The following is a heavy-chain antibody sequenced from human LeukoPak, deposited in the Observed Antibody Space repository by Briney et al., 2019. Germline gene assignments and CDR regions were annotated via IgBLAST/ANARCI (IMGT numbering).Heavy chain of an antibody. D-gene: IGHD3-22*01. CDR1: GYTFTDHA. V-gene: IGHV7-4-1*02. Sequence: ASVKVSCKASGYTFTDHAMNWVRQAPGQGLEWMGWINTNTGNPTYAQGFTGRFVFSLDTSVSTAYLQISSLKAEDTAVYYCARAYYYDSSGYYGLFDYWGQGTLVTVSS. J-gene: IGHJ4*02. CDR2: INTNTGNP. CDR3: ARAYYYDSSGYYGLFDY.